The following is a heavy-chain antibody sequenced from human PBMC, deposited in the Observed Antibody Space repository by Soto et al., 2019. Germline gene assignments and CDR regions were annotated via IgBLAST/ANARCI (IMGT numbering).Heavy chain of an antibody. CDR2: IKQDGSEK. D-gene: IGHD7-27*01. J-gene: IGHJ4*02. V-gene: IGHV3-7*01. Sequence: EVQLVESGGGLVQPGGSLRLSCAASGFTFSNSWMSWVRQAPGKGLEWVANIKQDGSEKYYVDSVKGRFTISRDNAKNSIYLQMESLRAEDTAVYYCAKMTWGGPFDFWGQGTLVTVSS. CDR1: GFTFSNSW. CDR3: AKMTWGGPFDF.